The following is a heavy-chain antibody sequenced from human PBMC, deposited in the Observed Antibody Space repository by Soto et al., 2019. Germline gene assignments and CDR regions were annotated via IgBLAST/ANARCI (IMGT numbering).Heavy chain of an antibody. CDR3: VRDFGSSSEGGMDV. J-gene: IGHJ6*02. CDR1: EFTVSSNY. CDR2: IYSGGIT. D-gene: IGHD6-6*01. V-gene: IGHV3-53*01. Sequence: EVQLVKSGGGLIQPGGSLRLSCAASEFTVSSNYMSWVRQAPGKGLEWVSVIYSGGITFYAESVKGRFTISRDNSKNTLYLQMNSLRAEDTAVYYCVRDFGSSSEGGMDVWGQGTTVTVSS.